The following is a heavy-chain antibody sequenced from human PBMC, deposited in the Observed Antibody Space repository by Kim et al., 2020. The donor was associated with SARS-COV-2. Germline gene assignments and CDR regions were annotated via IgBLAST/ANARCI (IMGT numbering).Heavy chain of an antibody. Sequence: GGSLRLSCEASGFTFSSYAMRWVRQAPGKGLEWVSAISGSGGSTYYAASVKGRFTISRDNSKNTLYLQMNSLRAEDTAVYYCAKAYSSGWYGSDYWGQGTLVTVSS. CDR1: GFTFSSYA. J-gene: IGHJ4*02. D-gene: IGHD6-19*01. CDR2: ISGSGGST. V-gene: IGHV3-23*01. CDR3: AKAYSSGWYGSDY.